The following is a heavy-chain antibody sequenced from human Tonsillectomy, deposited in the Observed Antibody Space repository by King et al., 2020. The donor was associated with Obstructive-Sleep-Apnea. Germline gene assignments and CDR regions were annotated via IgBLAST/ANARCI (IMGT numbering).Heavy chain of an antibody. J-gene: IGHJ5*02. D-gene: IGHD3-16*01. CDR2: ISSSSSTI. Sequence: VQLVESGGGLVQPGGSLRLSCSASGFTFSSYSMNWVRQAPGKGLAWVSYISSSSSTIYYADSVKGRFTISRDNAKNSLYLQMNSLRAEDTAVYYCARDGGSAPSWGQGTLVTVSS. CDR1: GFTFSSYS. V-gene: IGHV3-48*01. CDR3: ARDGGSAPS.